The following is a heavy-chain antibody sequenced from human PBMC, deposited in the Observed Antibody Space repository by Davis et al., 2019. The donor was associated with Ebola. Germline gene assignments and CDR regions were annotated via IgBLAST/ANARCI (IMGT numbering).Heavy chain of an antibody. CDR1: GFTFSSYW. Sequence: GESLKISCAASGFTFSSYWMHWLRQTPRKGLVWVSRINPDGSFTDYADSVKGRFSITRDSTSNTLYLQMNGLRAEDTAVYYCASSSYQPDYWGQGTLVTVSS. J-gene: IGHJ4*02. CDR3: ASSSYQPDY. D-gene: IGHD2-2*01. CDR2: INPDGSFT. V-gene: IGHV3-74*01.